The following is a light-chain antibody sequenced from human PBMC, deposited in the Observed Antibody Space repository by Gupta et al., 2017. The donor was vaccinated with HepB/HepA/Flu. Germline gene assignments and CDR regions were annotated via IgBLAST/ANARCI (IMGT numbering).Light chain of an antibody. Sequence: QSALTQPPSASWSPGPSATLPCTGTSRDVGSYNFVSWYQQHPHKAPKRSLYDVNKRPSGVPDRVSGSQSGNTASLTVSGLQAEDEADDDCSSYADSNKEVFGTGTRLTVL. CDR3: SSYADSNKEV. J-gene: IGLJ1*01. V-gene: IGLV2-8*01. CDR2: DVN. CDR1: SRDVGSYNF.